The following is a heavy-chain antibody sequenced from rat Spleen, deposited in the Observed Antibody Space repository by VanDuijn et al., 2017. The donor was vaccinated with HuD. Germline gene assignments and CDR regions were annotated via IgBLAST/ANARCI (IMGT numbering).Heavy chain of an antibody. V-gene: IGHV5-46*01. J-gene: IGHJ4*01. Sequence: EVQLVESGGGLVQPGRSLKLSCAASGFSFSSFPMAWVRQAPKKGLEWVATISSGGGATYYSDSVKGRFTISRDDAKSTLYLQMDSLRSEDTATYYCARATLDAWGQGASVTVSS. CDR3: ARATLDA. CDR1: GFSFSSFP. CDR2: ISSGGGAT. D-gene: IGHD1-4*01.